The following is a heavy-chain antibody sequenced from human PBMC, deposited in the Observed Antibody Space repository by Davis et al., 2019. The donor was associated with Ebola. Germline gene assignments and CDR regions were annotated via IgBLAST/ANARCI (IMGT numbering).Heavy chain of an antibody. CDR2: INHSGST. J-gene: IGHJ5*02. CDR3: ARLSYYYDSSGLGNWFDP. CDR1: GGSFSGYY. D-gene: IGHD3-22*01. Sequence: SETLSLTCAVYGGSFSGYYWRWIRQLPGKGLEWIGEINHSGSTNYNPSLKSRVTISVDTSKNQFSLKLSSVTAADTAVYYCARLSYYYDSSGLGNWFDPWGQGTLVTVSS. V-gene: IGHV4-34*01.